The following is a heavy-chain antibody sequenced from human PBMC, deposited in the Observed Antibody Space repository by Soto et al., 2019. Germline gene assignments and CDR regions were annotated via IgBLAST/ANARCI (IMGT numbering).Heavy chain of an antibody. D-gene: IGHD6-19*01. V-gene: IGHV4-59*08. CDR3: ARHHGYQAVAGIRWFDP. CDR2: IYYSGSP. Sequence: SETLSLTCTVSGGSISSYYWSWIRQPPGKGLEWIGYIYYSGSPNYNPSLKSRVTISVDTSKNQFSLKLSSVTAADTAVYYCARHHGYQAVAGIRWFDPWGQGTLVTVSS. J-gene: IGHJ5*02. CDR1: GGSISSYY.